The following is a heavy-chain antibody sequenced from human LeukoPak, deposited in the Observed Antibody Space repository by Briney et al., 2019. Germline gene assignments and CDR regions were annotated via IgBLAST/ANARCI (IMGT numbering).Heavy chain of an antibody. Sequence: GGSLRLSCAASGFTFNNYAMHWVRQAPGEGLEWVAVISRDGTQNYYADCVKGRLTIYRDNTQNTVYMHMNSLSTEDTALYYCARAVPAPGTPENAFDIWGQGTMVTVSS. CDR2: ISRDGTQN. CDR3: ARAVPAPGTPENAFDI. D-gene: IGHD6-13*01. J-gene: IGHJ3*02. V-gene: IGHV3-30*04. CDR1: GFTFNNYA.